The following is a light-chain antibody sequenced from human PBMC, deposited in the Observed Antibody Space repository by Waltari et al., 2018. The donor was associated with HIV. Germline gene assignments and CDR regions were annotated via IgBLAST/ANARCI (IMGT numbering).Light chain of an antibody. Sequence: SYVLTQSPSVSVAPGKTARLTCGGKNIGRKSVNWYQQQQGQAPVMVIYHDTDRPSGIPDRFSGSNSEDTATLTIRRVEAGDEADYYCQVWDTNTDQYVIFGGGTNLAV. V-gene: IGLV3-21*01. J-gene: IGLJ2*01. CDR3: QVWDTNTDQYVI. CDR2: HDT. CDR1: NIGRKS.